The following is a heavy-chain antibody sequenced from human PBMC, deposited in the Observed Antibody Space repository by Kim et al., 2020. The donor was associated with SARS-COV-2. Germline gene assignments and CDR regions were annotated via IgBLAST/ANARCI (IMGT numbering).Heavy chain of an antibody. CDR3: ARDWRSVGGRVDY. D-gene: IGHD3-16*01. V-gene: IGHV3-33*01. J-gene: IGHJ4*02. Sequence: YADSVKGRFTISRDNSKNTLYLQMNSLRAEDTAVYYCARDWRSVGGRVDYWGQGTLVTVSS.